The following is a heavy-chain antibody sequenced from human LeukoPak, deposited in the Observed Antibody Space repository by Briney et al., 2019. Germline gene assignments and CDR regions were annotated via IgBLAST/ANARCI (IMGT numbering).Heavy chain of an antibody. CDR3: AREGRYCSSTSCYTNY. J-gene: IGHJ4*02. Sequence: GSSVKVSCKASGGTFSSYAISWVRQAPGQGLEWMGGIIPIFGTANYAQKFQGRVTITTDESTSTAYMELSSLRSEGTAVYYCAREGRYCSSTSCYTNYWGQGTLVTVSS. CDR1: GGTFSSYA. CDR2: IIPIFGTA. D-gene: IGHD2-2*02. V-gene: IGHV1-69*05.